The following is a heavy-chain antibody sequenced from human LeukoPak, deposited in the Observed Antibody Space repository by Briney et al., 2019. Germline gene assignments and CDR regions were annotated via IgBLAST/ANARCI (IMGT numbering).Heavy chain of an antibody. V-gene: IGHV4-39*07. CDR3: ARIRRPLRGYFDH. D-gene: IGHD3-16*01. J-gene: IGHJ4*02. CDR2: IYYSGST. Sequence: SETLSLTCTVSGGSISSSSYYWGWIRQPPGKGLEWIVSIYYSGSTYYNPSLKSRLTISIDTSNNQFSLNLTSVTAADTGVYYCARIRRPLRGYFDHWGQGTLVT. CDR1: GGSISSSSYY.